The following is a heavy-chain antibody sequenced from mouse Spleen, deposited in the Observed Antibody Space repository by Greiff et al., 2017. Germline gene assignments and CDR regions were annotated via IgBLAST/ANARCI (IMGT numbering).Heavy chain of an antibody. V-gene: IGHV2-4-1*01. CDR3: ARNRGAYYGLYFDY. D-gene: IGHD2-10*01. Sequence: QVHVKQSGPGLVAPSQSLSITCTVSGFSLTNYAVHWVRQSPGKGLEWLGVIWSDGSTDYNAAFISRLSISKDNSKSQVFFKMNSLQADDTAIYYCARNRGAYYGLYFDYWGQGTTLTVSS. CDR2: IWSDGST. J-gene: IGHJ2*01. CDR1: GFSLTNYA.